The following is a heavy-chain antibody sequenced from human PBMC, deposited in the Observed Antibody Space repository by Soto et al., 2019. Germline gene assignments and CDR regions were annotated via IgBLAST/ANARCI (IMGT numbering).Heavy chain of an antibody. CDR1: GYTFTGYY. D-gene: IGHD3-9*01. J-gene: IGHJ6*02. CDR3: ARGAYYDILTGYFAPHYYYYYGMDV. CDR2: INPNSGGT. Sequence: SVKVSCKASGYTFTGYYMHWVRQAPGQGLEWMGWINPNSGGTNYAQKFQGRVTMTRDTSISTAYMELSRLRSDDTAVYYCARGAYYDILTGYFAPHYYYYYGMDVWGQGTTVTVSS. V-gene: IGHV1-2*02.